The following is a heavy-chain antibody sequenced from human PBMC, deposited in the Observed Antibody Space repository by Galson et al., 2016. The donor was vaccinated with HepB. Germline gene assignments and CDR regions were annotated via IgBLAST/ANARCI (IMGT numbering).Heavy chain of an antibody. CDR1: GYTFTDNY. Sequence: SVKVSCKASGYTFTDNYMHWVRQAPGQGLEWMGIIKPGGGDTTYAKKFQGRITMTRDTSTSTVNMELSSLTSEDTAVYYCARSGSPLGNWGQGTLVTVSS. CDR2: IKPGGGDT. CDR3: ARSGSPLGN. V-gene: IGHV1-46*01. D-gene: IGHD2-15*01. J-gene: IGHJ4*02.